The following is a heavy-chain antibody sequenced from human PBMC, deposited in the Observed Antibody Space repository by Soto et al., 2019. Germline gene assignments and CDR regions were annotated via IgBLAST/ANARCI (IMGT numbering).Heavy chain of an antibody. CDR2: IYYSGST. CDR3: ASDHYRDIGSGYWFDP. D-gene: IGHD3-3*01. J-gene: IGHJ5*02. V-gene: IGHV4-31*03. Sequence: PSETLSLTCTVSGGSITSDNYYWTWIRQHPGKGLEWIGYIYYSGSTYYNPSLKSRVTISVDTSKNQFSLKLTSVTAADTAVYYCASDHYRDIGSGYWFDPWGRGTLVTGS. CDR1: GGSITSDNYY.